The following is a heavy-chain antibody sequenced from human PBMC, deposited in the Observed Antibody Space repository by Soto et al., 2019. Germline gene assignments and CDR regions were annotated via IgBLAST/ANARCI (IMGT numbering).Heavy chain of an antibody. CDR1: GFSFTNAY. Sequence: EVQLVESGGGLVKPGGSLRLSCAASGFSFTNAYMSWVRQAPGKGLEWVGRIKSKTDGGTIDYAAPVKGRFTISRDDAKSTLHLPMNSLKAEDTAVYYCATDQGIAVAEGPFDYWGQGTLVTVSS. V-gene: IGHV3-15*01. J-gene: IGHJ4*02. D-gene: IGHD6-19*01. CDR3: ATDQGIAVAEGPFDY. CDR2: IKSKTDGGTI.